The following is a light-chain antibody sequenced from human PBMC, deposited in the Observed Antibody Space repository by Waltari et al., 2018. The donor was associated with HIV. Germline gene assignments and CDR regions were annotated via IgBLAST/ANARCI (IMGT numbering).Light chain of an antibody. CDR3: QQYSAFPFT. Sequence: DIEMTQSPSTLPLSLGDRVTITCRASQTISSSLAWYQQRPGTAPKLLIYKASSLEDGVPSRFSGSGSGTEFTLTISSLQPDDIAVHFCQQYSAFPFTFGQGTKLEI. CDR1: QTISSS. CDR2: KAS. J-gene: IGKJ2*01. V-gene: IGKV1-5*03.